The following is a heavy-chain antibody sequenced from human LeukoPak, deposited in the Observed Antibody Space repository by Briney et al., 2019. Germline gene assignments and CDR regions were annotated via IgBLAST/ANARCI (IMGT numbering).Heavy chain of an antibody. CDR3: ARDNYYGPAGYFDY. CDR2: IYYSGST. D-gene: IGHD3-10*01. CDR1: GGSISSYY. V-gene: IGHV4-59*01. J-gene: IGHJ4*02. Sequence: MPSETLSLTCTVSGGSISSYYWSWIRQPPGKGLEWIGYIYYSGSTNYNPSLKSRVTISVDTSKNQFSLKLSSVTAADTTVYYCARDNYYGPAGYFDYWGQGTLVTVSS.